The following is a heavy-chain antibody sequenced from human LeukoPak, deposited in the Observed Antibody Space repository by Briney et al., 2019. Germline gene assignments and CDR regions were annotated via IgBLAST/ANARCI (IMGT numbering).Heavy chain of an antibody. CDR3: ARDTYDSSGYYYVLLDY. CDR1: XYTFTSYG. V-gene: IGHV1-18*01. Sequence: ASVXXXXXXSXYTFTSYGXSWVRQAPGQGQERMGWISAYNGNTNYAQKLQGRVTITTETSTRTDYMEMRRQRESERGVYYCARDTYDSSGYYYVLLDYWGQGTLVTVSS. CDR2: ISAYNGNT. D-gene: IGHD3-22*01. J-gene: IGHJ4*02.